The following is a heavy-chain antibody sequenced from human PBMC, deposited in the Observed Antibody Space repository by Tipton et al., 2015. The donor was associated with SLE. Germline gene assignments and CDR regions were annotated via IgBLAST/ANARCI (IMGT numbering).Heavy chain of an antibody. CDR1: GGSFTGYS. CDR2: IGHSGTP. V-gene: IGHV4-34*01. J-gene: IGHJ4*02. D-gene: IGHD7-27*01. Sequence: LRLSCAVSGGSFTGYSWNWIRQSPGKGLEWIGAIGHSGTPNYNPSLKSRGTFSLDTSKNHFSLSLTSVTAADTAMYYCARLSSGTGDFEHWGQGTLVVVSS. CDR3: ARLSSGTGDFEH.